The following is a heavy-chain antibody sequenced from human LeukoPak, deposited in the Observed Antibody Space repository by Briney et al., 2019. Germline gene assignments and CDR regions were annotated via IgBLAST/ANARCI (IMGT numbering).Heavy chain of an antibody. V-gene: IGHV1-18*01. J-gene: IGHJ4*02. D-gene: IGHD3-9*01. Sequence: ASVKVSCKASGYTFTSYGISWVRQAPGQGLEWMGWISAYNGNTNYAQKLQGRVTMTTDTSTSTAYMELRSLRSDDTAVYYCARDLNDILTGPDLHDYWGQGTLVTVSS. CDR1: GYTFTSYG. CDR3: ARDLNDILTGPDLHDY. CDR2: ISAYNGNT.